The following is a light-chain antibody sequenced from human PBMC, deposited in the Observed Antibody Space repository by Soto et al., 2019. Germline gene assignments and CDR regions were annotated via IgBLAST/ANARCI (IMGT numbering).Light chain of an antibody. CDR1: SDDIGANTY. J-gene: IGLJ2*01. CDR3: TSYTSASTLV. CDR2: EAT. Sequence: QSALTQPASVSGSPGQSITISCTGTSDDIGANTYVSWYQHHPGKAPKILIYEATNRPSGLSHRFSGSKSGNTASLTISGLQAEDEADYFCTSYTSASTLVFGGGTKLTVL. V-gene: IGLV2-14*01.